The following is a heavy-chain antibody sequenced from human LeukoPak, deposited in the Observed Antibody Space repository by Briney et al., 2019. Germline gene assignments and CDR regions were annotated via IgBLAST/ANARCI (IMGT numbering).Heavy chain of an antibody. CDR2: IYYSGST. Sequence: SETLSLTCTVSGGSISSSSYYWGWIRQPPGKGLEWIGSIYYSGSTYYNPSLKSRVTISVDTSKNQFSLKLSSVTAADTAVYYCARGSYSNYGFDYWGQGTLVTVSS. CDR1: GGSISSSSYY. V-gene: IGHV4-39*07. J-gene: IGHJ4*02. D-gene: IGHD4-11*01. CDR3: ARGSYSNYGFDY.